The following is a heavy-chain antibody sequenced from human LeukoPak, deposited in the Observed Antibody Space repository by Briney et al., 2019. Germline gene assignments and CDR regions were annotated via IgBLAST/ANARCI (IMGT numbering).Heavy chain of an antibody. V-gene: IGHV5-51*01. Sequence: GESLKISCEGSGYTFSSYYIGWVRQMPGEGLEWMAIINPTDSDTTYNPSFQGQVTISVDKSIRTAYLQWSSLKASDTAMYYCARHLSSAWHTGLGYWGQGTLVTVSS. D-gene: IGHD3-22*01. CDR1: GYTFSSYY. J-gene: IGHJ4*02. CDR2: INPTDSDT. CDR3: ARHLSSAWHTGLGY.